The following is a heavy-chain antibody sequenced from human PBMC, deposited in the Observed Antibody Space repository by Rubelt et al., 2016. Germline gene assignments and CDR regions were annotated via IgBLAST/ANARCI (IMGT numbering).Heavy chain of an antibody. D-gene: IGHD1-14*01. CDR3: ASGYRGSGWNHPYYFDY. CDR1: GDSINSGVYY. V-gene: IGHV4-31*11. CDR2: FYHRGST. Sequence: VQLQESGPGLVKPSQTLSLTCAVSGDSINSGVYYWTWIRQHPGKGLEWIGYFYHRGSTYYNPSLKSRVSIPADMSKNQLSLRRTSVTATEAAGYYCASGYRGSGWNHPYYFDYWGQGALVTVSS. J-gene: IGHJ4*02.